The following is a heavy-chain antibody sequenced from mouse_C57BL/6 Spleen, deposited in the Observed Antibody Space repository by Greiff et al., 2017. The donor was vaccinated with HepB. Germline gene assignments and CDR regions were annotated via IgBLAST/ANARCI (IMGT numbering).Heavy chain of an antibody. CDR3: ARRATGVFDY. Sequence: VQLQQSGPELVKPGASVKISCKASGYAFSSSWMNWVKQRPGKGLEWIGRLYPGDGDTNYNGKFKGKATLTADKSSSTAYMQLSSLTSEDSAVYFCARRATGVFDYWGQGTTLTVSS. V-gene: IGHV1-82*01. CDR1: GYAFSSSW. D-gene: IGHD4-1*02. J-gene: IGHJ2*01. CDR2: LYPGDGDT.